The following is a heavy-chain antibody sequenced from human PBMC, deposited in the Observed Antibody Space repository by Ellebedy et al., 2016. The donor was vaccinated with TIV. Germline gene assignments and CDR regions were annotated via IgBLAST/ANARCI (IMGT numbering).Heavy chain of an antibody. Sequence: AASVKVSCKASGGTFSSYAISWVRQAPGQGPEWMGGIIAIFGTANYAQKFQGRVTITADESTSTAYMELSSLRSEDTAVYYCAREFRIAARPSSSCWFDPWGQGTLVTVSS. D-gene: IGHD6-6*01. J-gene: IGHJ5*02. CDR1: GGTFSSYA. CDR3: AREFRIAARPSSSCWFDP. CDR2: IIAIFGTA. V-gene: IGHV1-69*13.